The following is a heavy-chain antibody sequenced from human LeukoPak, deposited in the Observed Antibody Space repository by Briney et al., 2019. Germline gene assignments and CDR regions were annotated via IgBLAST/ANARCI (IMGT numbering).Heavy chain of an antibody. Sequence: GRSLGLSCAASGFTFSSYAMHWVRQAPGKGLEWVAVISYDGSNKYYADSVKGRFTISRDNAKNSLYLQMNSLRAEDTAVYYCASGYSSGPVYWGQGNLVTVSS. J-gene: IGHJ4*02. CDR3: ASGYSSGPVY. CDR2: ISYDGSNK. V-gene: IGHV3-30-3*01. D-gene: IGHD6-19*01. CDR1: GFTFSSYA.